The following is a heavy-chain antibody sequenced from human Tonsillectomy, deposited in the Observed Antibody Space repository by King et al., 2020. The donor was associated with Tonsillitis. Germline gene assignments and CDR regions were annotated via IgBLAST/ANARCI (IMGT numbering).Heavy chain of an antibody. D-gene: IGHD6-6*01. J-gene: IGHJ6*04. CDR3: AKDIINWGAARMDV. Sequence: QLVQSGGGLIQPGRSLRLSCAASGFTFDEYAMHWVRQAPGKGLEWVSGISWNSSSIDYADSVKGRFTTSRDNAKNSLYLQMNSLRAEDTALYYCAKDIINWGAARMDVWGKGTTVIVSS. CDR1: GFTFDEYA. V-gene: IGHV3-9*01. CDR2: ISWNSSSI.